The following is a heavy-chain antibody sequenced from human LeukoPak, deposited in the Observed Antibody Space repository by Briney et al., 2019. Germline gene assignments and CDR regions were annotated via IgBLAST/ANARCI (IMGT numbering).Heavy chain of an antibody. CDR2: VDPEDGET. CDR3: ATLYHSHDYSNSALPDYYYYMDV. Sequence: GASVKVSCKASGYTFTDYYMHWVQQAPGKGLEWMGRVDPEDGETIYAEKFQGRVTITADTSTDTAYMELSSLRSEDTAVYYCATLYHSHDYSNSALPDYYYYMDVWGKGTTVTVSS. D-gene: IGHD4-11*01. CDR1: GYTFTDYY. J-gene: IGHJ6*03. V-gene: IGHV1-69-2*01.